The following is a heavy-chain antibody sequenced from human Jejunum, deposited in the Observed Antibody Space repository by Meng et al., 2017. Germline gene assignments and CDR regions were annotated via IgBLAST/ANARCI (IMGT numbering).Heavy chain of an antibody. J-gene: IGHJ4*02. CDR1: GFIFTNYD. Sequence: GGSLRLFCAASGFIFTNYDMSWVRQAPGKGPEWVSTVTIDGATHYADSVKGRFTISRDNSKNTLFLQMNSLRVEDTAIYYCAKELANSRPFDYWGQGTLVTVSS. D-gene: IGHD2-21*01. CDR2: VTIDGAT. CDR3: AKELANSRPFDY. V-gene: IGHV3-23*01.